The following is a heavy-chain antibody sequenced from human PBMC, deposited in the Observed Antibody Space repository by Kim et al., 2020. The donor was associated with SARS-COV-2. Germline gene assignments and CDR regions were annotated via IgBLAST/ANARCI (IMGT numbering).Heavy chain of an antibody. Sequence: TYYADSVEGRFTISRDNSKNTLYLQMNSLGAGDTAVYYCAKETGDGCWDYWGQGTLVTVSS. D-gene: IGHD1-1*01. CDR3: AKETGDGCWDY. CDR2: T. J-gene: IGHJ4*02. V-gene: IGHV3-23*01.